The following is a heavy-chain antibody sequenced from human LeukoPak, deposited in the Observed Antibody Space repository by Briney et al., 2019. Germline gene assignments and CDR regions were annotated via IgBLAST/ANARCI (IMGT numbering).Heavy chain of an antibody. CDR3: ARLFDSSGYYVDY. J-gene: IGHJ4*02. Sequence: GQFLNICCAGAGYTFTNYLNGWVRDIPGKGLEWMGIIYPGDSDTRYSLSFQGQVTISADKSISTAYLHWGSLEASDTAMYYCARLFDSSGYYVDYWGQGTLVTVSS. CDR2: IYPGDSDT. CDR1: GYTFTNYL. V-gene: IGHV5-51*01. D-gene: IGHD3-22*01.